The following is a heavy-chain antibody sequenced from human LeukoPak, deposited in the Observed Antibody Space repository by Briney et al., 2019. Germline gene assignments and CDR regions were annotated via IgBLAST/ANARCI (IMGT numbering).Heavy chain of an antibody. CDR2: ISSSSSYI. CDR3: ARDHSLPSYSRTYYFDY. J-gene: IGHJ4*02. CDR1: GFTFSSYS. Sequence: GGSLRLSCAASGFTFSSYSMNWVRQAPGKGLEWVSSISSSSSYIYYADSVKGRFTISRDNAKNSLYLQTNSLRAEDTAVYYCARDHSLPSYSRTYYFDYWGQGTLVTVSS. V-gene: IGHV3-21*01. D-gene: IGHD1-26*01.